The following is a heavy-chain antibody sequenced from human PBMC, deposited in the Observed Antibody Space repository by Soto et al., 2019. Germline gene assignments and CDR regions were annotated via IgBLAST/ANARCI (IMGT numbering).Heavy chain of an antibody. Sequence: QVHLVQSGAEVKKPGSSVKVSCKAAGGTFSTYTLIWVRQAPGQGLEWMGRIIPMLTVTNSAQKYQGRVTLTADKSTNTAFMELTSLRSDDTAVYYCSIGSCSAETFEVWGQGTMVTVSS. CDR3: SIGSCSAETFEV. D-gene: IGHD2-2*01. J-gene: IGHJ3*01. CDR1: GGTFSTYT. CDR2: IIPMLTVT. V-gene: IGHV1-69*02.